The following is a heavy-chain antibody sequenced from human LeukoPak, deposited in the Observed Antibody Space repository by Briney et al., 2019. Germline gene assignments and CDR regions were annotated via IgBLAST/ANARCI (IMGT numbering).Heavy chain of an antibody. Sequence: ASVKVSCKASGYTFTSYGISWVRQAPGQGLEWMGWISAYNGNTNYAQKLQGRVTMTTDTSTSTAYMELRSLRSDDTAVYYCARDNVDTAMVKDYFDYWGQGTLVTVSS. CDR1: GYTFTSYG. J-gene: IGHJ4*02. D-gene: IGHD5-18*01. CDR3: ARDNVDTAMVKDYFDY. CDR2: ISAYNGNT. V-gene: IGHV1-18*01.